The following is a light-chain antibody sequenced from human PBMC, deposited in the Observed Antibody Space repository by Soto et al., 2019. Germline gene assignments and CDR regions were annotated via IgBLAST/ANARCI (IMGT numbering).Light chain of an antibody. CDR1: SSNIGAGYD. CDR2: DNS. J-gene: IGLJ1*01. V-gene: IGLV1-40*01. CDR3: QSYDSSLSGSSYV. Sequence: QPVLTQPPSVSGAPGQRVTISCTGSSSNIGAGYDVHWYQQLPGTAPKLLIYDNSNRPSGVPDRFSGSKSGTSASLAITGLQAEDEADYYCQSYDSSLSGSSYVFGTGTKLTVL.